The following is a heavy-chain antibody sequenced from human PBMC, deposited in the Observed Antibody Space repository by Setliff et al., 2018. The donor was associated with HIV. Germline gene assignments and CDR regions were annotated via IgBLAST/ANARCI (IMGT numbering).Heavy chain of an antibody. CDR2: ISYDGNTR. Sequence: PGESLKISCAGSGFSFSTYAIHWVRQAPGKGLEWVSVISYDGNTRYYGDSVKGRFTISRDNSRNTLYLQMNSLTVEDTAMYHCVREPRERVGTATFYFDYWGQGTLVTVSS. CDR1: GFSFSTYA. CDR3: VREPRERVGTATFYFDY. D-gene: IGHD2-21*02. V-gene: IGHV3-30*04. J-gene: IGHJ4*02.